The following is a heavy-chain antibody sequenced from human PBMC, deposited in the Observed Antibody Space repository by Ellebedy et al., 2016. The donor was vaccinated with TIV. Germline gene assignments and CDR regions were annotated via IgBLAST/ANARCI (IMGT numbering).Heavy chain of an antibody. CDR3: ARERRAVGGFDAFDI. V-gene: IGHV3-13*01. Sequence: GGSLRLSXAASGITLSSNDMHCVRQPIGKGPEWVSATGIAGDTYYADSVKGRFTISRENAKNSLYLQMNSLRAGDTAVYFCARERRAVGGFDAFDIWGQGTMVTVSS. J-gene: IGHJ3*02. CDR1: GITLSSND. CDR2: TGIAGDT. D-gene: IGHD6-25*01.